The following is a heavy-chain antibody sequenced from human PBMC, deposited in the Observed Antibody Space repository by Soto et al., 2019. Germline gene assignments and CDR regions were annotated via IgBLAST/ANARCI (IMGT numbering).Heavy chain of an antibody. CDR1: GFTFSSYS. Sequence: VHLVESGGGLVRPGGSLRLSCAASGFTFSSYSMNWVRQAPGKGLEWVSSISRDSSYIYYADSMKGRFTISRDNAQNSLFLHINSLRPEDTAVYYCARDMIQMDTNNGIDYWGQGTLVTVSS. CDR2: ISRDSSYI. V-gene: IGHV3-21*01. J-gene: IGHJ4*02. D-gene: IGHD5-18*01. CDR3: ARDMIQMDTNNGIDY.